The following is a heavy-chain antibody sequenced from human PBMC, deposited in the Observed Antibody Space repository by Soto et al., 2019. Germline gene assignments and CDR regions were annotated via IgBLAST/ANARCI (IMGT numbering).Heavy chain of an antibody. V-gene: IGHV3-23*01. D-gene: IGHD2-15*01. CDR3: AKEAARAPDYYYYYMDV. CDR2: ISGSGGST. Sequence: GGSLRLSCAASGFTFSSYAMSWVRQAPGKGLEWVSAISGSGGSTYYADSVKGRFTISRDNSKNTLYLQMNSLRAEDTAVYYCAKEAARAPDYYYYYMDVGGKGTTVTVYS. J-gene: IGHJ6*03. CDR1: GFTFSSYA.